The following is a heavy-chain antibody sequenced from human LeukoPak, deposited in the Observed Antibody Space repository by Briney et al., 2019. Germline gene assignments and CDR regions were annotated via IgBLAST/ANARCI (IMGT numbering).Heavy chain of an antibody. D-gene: IGHD6-13*01. Sequence: PGRSLRLSCAASGFTFSSYAMSWVRQAPGKGLEWVSAISGSGGSTYYADSVKGRFTISRDNSKNTLYLQMNSLRAEDTAVYYCAKVGSSWYYYYGMDVWGQGTTVTVSS. J-gene: IGHJ6*02. CDR2: ISGSGGST. V-gene: IGHV3-23*01. CDR3: AKVGSSWYYYYGMDV. CDR1: GFTFSSYA.